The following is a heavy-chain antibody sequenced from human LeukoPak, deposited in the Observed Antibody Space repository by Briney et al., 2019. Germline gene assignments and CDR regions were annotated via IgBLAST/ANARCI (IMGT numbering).Heavy chain of an antibody. V-gene: IGHV3-23*01. J-gene: IGHJ4*02. D-gene: IGHD3-3*01. Sequence: PGGSLRLSCAASGFSFTKYAMSWVRQAPARGPEWVSSTRGGGETFYADSVKGRFILSRDVSRNTVYLQLNNLRVEDTAIYYCAKANWVSNADGVWWGQGTQVTVSS. CDR2: TRGGGET. CDR3: AKANWVSNADGVW. CDR1: GFSFTKYA.